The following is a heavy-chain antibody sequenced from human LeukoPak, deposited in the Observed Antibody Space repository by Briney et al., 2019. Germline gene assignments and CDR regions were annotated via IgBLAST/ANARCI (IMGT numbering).Heavy chain of an antibody. V-gene: IGHV3-30*03. J-gene: IGHJ4*02. CDR1: GFTFSSNG. CDR3: ARNYCGSTTCFIDY. Sequence: GSLRLSCSASGFTFSSNGMHWVRQAPGKGLEWVATISYDGSNKYHADLVKGRFTISRDSSKNTLYLQMNSLRAEDTAVYYCARNYCGSTTCFIDYWGQGTLVTVSS. CDR2: ISYDGSNK. D-gene: IGHD2-2*01.